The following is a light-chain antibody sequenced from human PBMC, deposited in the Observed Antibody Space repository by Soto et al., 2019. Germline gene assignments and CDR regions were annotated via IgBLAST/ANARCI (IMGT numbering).Light chain of an antibody. Sequence: EIVLTQSPATLSLSPGERATLSCRASESVRHYVDWYQQKPAQAPRLLIYDASNRATGIPARFSGSGSGTDYTITISSLEAEDFAVYYCQRRDNWSYIFGKGTKVEIK. CDR1: ESVRHY. CDR2: DAS. CDR3: QRRDNWSYI. V-gene: IGKV3-11*01. J-gene: IGKJ2*01.